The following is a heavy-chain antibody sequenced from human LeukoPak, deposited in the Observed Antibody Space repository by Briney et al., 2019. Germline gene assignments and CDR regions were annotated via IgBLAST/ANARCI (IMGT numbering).Heavy chain of an antibody. CDR1: GFTFSSYW. J-gene: IGHJ4*02. CDR2: ISNDGSRK. V-gene: IGHV3-30*03. D-gene: IGHD3-3*01. CDR3: ARDRAWNYFDY. Sequence: GGSLRLSCAASGFTFSSYWMHWVRQAPGKGLEWVAIISNDGSRKYYAHSVEGRFTISRDNSKNTLYLQMDSLRAEDTAVYYCARDRAWNYFDYWGQGTLVTVSS.